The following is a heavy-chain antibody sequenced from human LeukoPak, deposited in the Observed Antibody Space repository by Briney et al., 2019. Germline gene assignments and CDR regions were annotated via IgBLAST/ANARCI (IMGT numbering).Heavy chain of an antibody. CDR2: MNPNSGNT. V-gene: IGHV1-8*01. D-gene: IGHD5-18*01. CDR1: GYTFTSYD. CDR3: ARGSTHSPILFDY. J-gene: IGHJ4*02. Sequence: RASAKVSCKASGYTFTSYDINWVRQATGQGLEWMGWMNPNSGNTGYAQKFQGRVTITRNTSISTAYMELSSLRSEDTAVYYCARGSTHSPILFDYWGQGTLVTVSS.